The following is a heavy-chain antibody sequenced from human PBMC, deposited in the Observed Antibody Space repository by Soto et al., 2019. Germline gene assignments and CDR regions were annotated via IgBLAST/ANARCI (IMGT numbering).Heavy chain of an antibody. V-gene: IGHV3-15*01. CDR1: GFTFSNAW. CDR3: TTAHLGY. J-gene: IGHJ4*02. D-gene: IGHD3-16*01. CDR2: SKSKTDGGTT. Sequence: GGSLRLSCAASGFTFSNAWMSWVRQAPGKGLEWVGRSKSKTDGGTTDYAAPVKGRFTISRDDSKNTLYLQMNSLKTEDTAVYYCTTAHLGYWGQGTLVTVSS.